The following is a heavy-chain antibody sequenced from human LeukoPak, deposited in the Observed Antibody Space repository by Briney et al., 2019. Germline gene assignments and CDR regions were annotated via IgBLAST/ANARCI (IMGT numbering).Heavy chain of an antibody. CDR3: AREGYDSSYYYYLDY. V-gene: IGHV4-31*03. CDR2: IYYSGST. CDR1: GGSISSGDYY. Sequence: SETLSLTCTVSGGSISSGDYYWSWIRQHPGKGLEWIGNIYYSGSTYHNPSLKSRVTISVDTSKSQFSLKLSSVTAADTAVYYCAREGYDSSYYYYLDYWGQGTLVTVSS. J-gene: IGHJ4*02. D-gene: IGHD3-22*01.